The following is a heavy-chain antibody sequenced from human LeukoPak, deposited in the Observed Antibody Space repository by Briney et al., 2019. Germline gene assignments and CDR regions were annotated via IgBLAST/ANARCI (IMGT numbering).Heavy chain of an antibody. D-gene: IGHD2-2*01. Sequence: SETLSLTCTVSGGSISSYYWSWIRQPPGKGLEWIGYIYYSGSTNYNPSLKSRVTISVDTSKNQFSLKLSSVTAADTAVYYCARGRYCSSTTCPNYYYYYMDVWGKGTTVTVSS. CDR3: ARGRYCSSTTCPNYYYYYMDV. CDR1: GGSISSYY. J-gene: IGHJ6*03. CDR2: IYYSGST. V-gene: IGHV4-59*01.